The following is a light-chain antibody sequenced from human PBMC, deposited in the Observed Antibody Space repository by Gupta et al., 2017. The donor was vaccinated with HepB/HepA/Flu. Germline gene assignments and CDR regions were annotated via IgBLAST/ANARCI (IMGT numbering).Light chain of an antibody. V-gene: IGKV1-27*01. CDR1: QGISNY. CDR3: HKYNSAPLT. Sequence: IQMIQSTSSLSASVGDRVSITCRASQGISNYLAWYQQKPGKVPKLLFYAASTLQSGVPSRFSGSGSGTDFTLTISSLQPEDVATYYCHKYNSAPLTFGGGTKVEIK. J-gene: IGKJ4*01. CDR2: AAS.